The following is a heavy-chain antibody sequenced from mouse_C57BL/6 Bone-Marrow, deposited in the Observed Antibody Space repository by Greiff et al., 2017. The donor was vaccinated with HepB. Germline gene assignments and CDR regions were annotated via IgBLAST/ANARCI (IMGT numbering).Heavy chain of an antibody. D-gene: IGHD2-5*01. CDR1: GFTFSNYW. Sequence: EVKLVESGGGLVQPGGSMKLSCVASGFTFSNYWMNWVRQSPEKGLEWVAQIRLKSDNYATHYAESVKGRFTISRDDSKSSAYLQMNNLRAEDTGIYYCTYSNYGAYWGQGTLVTVSA. CDR2: IRLKSDNYAT. J-gene: IGHJ3*01. CDR3: TYSNYGAY. V-gene: IGHV6-3*01.